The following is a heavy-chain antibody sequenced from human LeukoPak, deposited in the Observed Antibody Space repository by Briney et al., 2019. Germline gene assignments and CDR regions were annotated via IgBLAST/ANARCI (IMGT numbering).Heavy chain of an antibody. D-gene: IGHD2-2*01. J-gene: IGHJ4*02. CDR1: GSTFLNYD. CDR2: MNPNSRNT. V-gene: IGHV1-8*03. CDR3: ARGPGCTSLSCPYYFDY. Sequence: ASVKVSCKASGSTFLNYDINWVRLATGQGLERMGWMNPNSRNTGHAQKFQGRVTSTRNTSISTAYMELSSLTSEATAVYYCARGPGCTSLSCPYYFDYWGQGTLVTVSS.